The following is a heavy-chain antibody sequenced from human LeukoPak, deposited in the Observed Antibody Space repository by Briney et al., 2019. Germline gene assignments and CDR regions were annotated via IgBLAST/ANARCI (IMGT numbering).Heavy chain of an antibody. J-gene: IGHJ4*02. V-gene: IGHV4-28*05. Sequence: PSETLSLTCAVSGYSIRSSNWWGWIRQPPGKGLEWIGYIYYDGSIFYNPSLRSRVTMSVDTSKNQFSLRLNSVTAADTAIYYCARYQTGTMFAVWGQGTLVTISS. D-gene: IGHD1/OR15-1a*01. CDR3: ARYQTGTMFAV. CDR1: GYSIRSSNW. CDR2: IYYDGSI.